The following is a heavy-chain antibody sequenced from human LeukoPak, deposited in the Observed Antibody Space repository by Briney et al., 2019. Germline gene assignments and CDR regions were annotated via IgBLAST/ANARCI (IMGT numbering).Heavy chain of an antibody. CDR2: ISYDGSNK. V-gene: IGHV3-30*03. Sequence: GGSLRLSCAAFGFTFSSYGMHWVRQAPGKELEWVAVISYDGSNKYYADSVKGRFTISRDNSKNTLYLQMNSLRAEDMAVYYCARDNGYSSSWSFDYWGQGTLVTVSS. CDR3: ARDNGYSSSWSFDY. CDR1: GFTFSSYG. D-gene: IGHD6-13*01. J-gene: IGHJ4*02.